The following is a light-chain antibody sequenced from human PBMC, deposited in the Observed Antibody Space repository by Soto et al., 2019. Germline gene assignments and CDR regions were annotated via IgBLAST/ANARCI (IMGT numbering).Light chain of an antibody. Sequence: EIVLTQSPATLSLSPGDRATLSCRASQSVSRYLAWFQQKPGQTPRLLIYFASTRATGVPARFSGSGSGTEFTLTISSLQSEDFAVYYCQQYNIWPPWTFGQGTKVDIK. V-gene: IGKV3-15*01. CDR2: FAS. CDR3: QQYNIWPPWT. CDR1: QSVSRY. J-gene: IGKJ1*01.